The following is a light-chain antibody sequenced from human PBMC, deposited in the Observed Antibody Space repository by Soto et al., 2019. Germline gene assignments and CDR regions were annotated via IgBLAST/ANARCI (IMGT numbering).Light chain of an antibody. J-gene: IGKJ1*01. Sequence: EIQMTQSPSTLSASVGDSVTITCRASQSISNWLAWYQQKPGKAPKLLIYKASSLESGVPSRFSGSGSGTEFTLTITSLQPDDSATYYCQQYSSYSWSFGQGTKVDIK. CDR2: KAS. V-gene: IGKV1-5*03. CDR1: QSISNW. CDR3: QQYSSYSWS.